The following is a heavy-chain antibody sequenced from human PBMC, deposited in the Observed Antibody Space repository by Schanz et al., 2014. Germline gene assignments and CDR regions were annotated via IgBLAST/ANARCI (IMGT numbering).Heavy chain of an antibody. J-gene: IGHJ4*02. CDR1: GYTLTELS. D-gene: IGHD5-18*01. Sequence: QVQLVQSGAEARKPGASVKVSCKVSGYTLTELSMHWVRQAPGKGLEWVGGFDPEDGETTYAQKFQGRVTMTEDTSSNTAYMELNSLRSEDTAVYYCATGRGYNYGYLYYFDSWGQGTLVTVSS. CDR2: FDPEDGET. V-gene: IGHV1-24*01. CDR3: ATGRGYNYGYLYYFDS.